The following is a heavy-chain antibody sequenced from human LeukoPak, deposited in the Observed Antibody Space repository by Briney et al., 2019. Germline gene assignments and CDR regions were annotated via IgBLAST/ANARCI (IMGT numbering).Heavy chain of an antibody. CDR3: TKELHVAVAVADYYYFYMDV. V-gene: IGHV3-23*01. CDR2: INGGGNTP. CDR1: GFAFSSFA. J-gene: IGHJ6*03. D-gene: IGHD6-19*01. Sequence: GGSLRLSCAASGFAFSSFAMGGVRQSPGRGLEWLSTINGGGNTPFYADSVKGRFNISRDNSKNTLYLHMDSLRPDDTAIYYCTKELHVAVAVADYYYFYMDVWGRGTAVTVSS.